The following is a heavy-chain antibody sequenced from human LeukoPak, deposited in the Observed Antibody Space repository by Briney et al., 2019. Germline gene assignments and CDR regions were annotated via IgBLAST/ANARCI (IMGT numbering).Heavy chain of an antibody. J-gene: IGHJ3*02. CDR3: ARRSGWRAFDI. CDR1: GGSISSYY. Sequence: SETLSLTCTVSGGSISSYYWSWIRQPPGKGLEWIGYIYYSGSTNYNPSLKSRVTISVDTPKNQFSLKLSSVTAADTAVYYCARRSGWRAFDIWGQGTMVTVSS. V-gene: IGHV4-59*01. CDR2: IYYSGST. D-gene: IGHD6-19*01.